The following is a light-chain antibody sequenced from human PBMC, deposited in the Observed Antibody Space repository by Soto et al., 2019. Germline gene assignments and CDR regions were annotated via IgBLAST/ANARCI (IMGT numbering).Light chain of an antibody. Sequence: DIVMTPSPLSLPVTPGEPASISCRSSQSLLHSNGYNYLDWYLQKPGQSPQLLIYLGSNRASGVPDRFSGSGSGTDFTLNINRVEAEDVGVYYCMQALQTSITFGQGTRPEIK. J-gene: IGKJ5*01. CDR1: QSLLHSNGYNY. CDR3: MQALQTSIT. CDR2: LGS. V-gene: IGKV2-28*01.